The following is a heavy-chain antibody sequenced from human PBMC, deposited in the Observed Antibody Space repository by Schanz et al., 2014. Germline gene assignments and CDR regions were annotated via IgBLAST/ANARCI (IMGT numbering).Heavy chain of an antibody. V-gene: IGHV3-66*01. CDR1: GFTFSSYV. CDR2: IYASGAT. D-gene: IGHD3-10*01. CDR3: ARANYRRKINFDY. J-gene: IGHJ4*02. Sequence: VQLVESGGGVVQPGRSLRLSCAASGFTFSSYVMSWVRQAPGKGLEWVSTIYASGATYYADSVKRRFTISRDISKNTLHLQETSLRAEDAAVYYCARANYRRKINFDYWGRGTLVTVSS.